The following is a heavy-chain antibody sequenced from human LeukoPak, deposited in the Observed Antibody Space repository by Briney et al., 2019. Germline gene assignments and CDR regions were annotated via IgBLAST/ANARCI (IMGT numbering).Heavy chain of an antibody. Sequence: GESLKISCNGSGYSFTSYWIGWVRQMPGKGLEWMGIIYPGDSDTRYSPSFQGQVTISADKSISTAYLQWSSLKASDTAMYYCARSIAAAGTDLYNWFDPWGQGTLVTVSS. CDR2: IYPGDSDT. CDR1: GYSFTSYW. V-gene: IGHV5-51*01. J-gene: IGHJ5*02. D-gene: IGHD6-13*01. CDR3: ARSIAAAGTDLYNWFDP.